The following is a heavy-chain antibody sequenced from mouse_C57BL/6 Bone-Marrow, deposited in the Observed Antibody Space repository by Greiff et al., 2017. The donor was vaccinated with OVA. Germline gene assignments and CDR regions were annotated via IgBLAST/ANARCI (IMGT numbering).Heavy chain of an antibody. J-gene: IGHJ2*01. Sequence: VQLQQSGPELVKPGASVKMSCKASGYTFTDYNMHWVKQSHGRSLEWIGYINPNNGGTSYNQKFKGKATLTVNKSSSTAYMELRSLTSEDSAVYYCALYYGSRDYWGQGTTLTVSS. CDR3: ALYYGSRDY. CDR2: INPNNGGT. CDR1: GYTFTDYN. D-gene: IGHD1-1*01. V-gene: IGHV1-22*01.